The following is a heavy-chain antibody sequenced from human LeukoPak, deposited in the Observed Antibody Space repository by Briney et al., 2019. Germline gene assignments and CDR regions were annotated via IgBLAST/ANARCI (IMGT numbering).Heavy chain of an antibody. V-gene: IGHV3-53*04. CDR3: ARGPDYGSGSYLPFDS. CDR1: GFTVSSNY. D-gene: IGHD3-10*01. Sequence: GGSLRLSCAASGFTVSSNYMSWVCQAPGKGLEWVSVIYSGGSTYYADSVKGRFTISRHNSKNTLYLQMNSLRAEDTAVYYCARGPDYGSGSYLPFDSWGQGTLVTVSS. J-gene: IGHJ4*02. CDR2: IYSGGST.